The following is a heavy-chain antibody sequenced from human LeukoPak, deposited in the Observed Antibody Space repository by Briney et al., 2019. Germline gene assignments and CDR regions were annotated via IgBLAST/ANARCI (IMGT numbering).Heavy chain of an antibody. D-gene: IGHD2-2*01. Sequence: TSETLSLTCTVSGGSISSYYWSWIRQPPGKGLEWIGYIYYSGSTNYNPSLKSRVTTSVDTSKNQFSLKLSSVTAADTAVYYCARVGVSCSSTSCYAFDYWGQGTLVTVSS. J-gene: IGHJ4*02. CDR3: ARVGVSCSSTSCYAFDY. V-gene: IGHV4-59*01. CDR2: IYYSGST. CDR1: GGSISSYY.